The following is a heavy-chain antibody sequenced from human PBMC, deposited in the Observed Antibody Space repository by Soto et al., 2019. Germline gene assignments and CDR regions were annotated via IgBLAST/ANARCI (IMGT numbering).Heavy chain of an antibody. D-gene: IGHD4-17*01. J-gene: IGHJ4*02. Sequence: GGSLRLSCAASGFTFSSYGMHWVRQAPGKGLEWVAVIWYDGSNKYYADSVKGRFTISRDNSKNTLYLQMNSLRAEDTAVYYCARESFYGDYVGIYDYWGQGTLVTVSS. CDR2: IWYDGSNK. CDR3: ARESFYGDYVGIYDY. V-gene: IGHV3-33*01. CDR1: GFTFSSYG.